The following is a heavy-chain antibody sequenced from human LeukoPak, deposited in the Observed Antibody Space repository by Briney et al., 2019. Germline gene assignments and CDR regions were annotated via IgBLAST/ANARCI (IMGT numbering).Heavy chain of an antibody. CDR3: ARDRGFGQADV. Sequence: PGGSLTLSCAASRFTFSGYWMSWLRQAPGKGLEWVANIKQDGGEKYYVDSVKGRFTISRDNAKNSLYLQMNSLRAEATAVYYCARDRGFGQADVWGKGTTVTVSS. CDR1: RFTFSGYW. J-gene: IGHJ6*04. D-gene: IGHD3-10*01. CDR2: IKQDGGEK. V-gene: IGHV3-7*01.